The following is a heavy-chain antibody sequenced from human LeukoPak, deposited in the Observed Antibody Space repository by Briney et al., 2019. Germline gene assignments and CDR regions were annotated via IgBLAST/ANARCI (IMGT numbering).Heavy chain of an antibody. CDR2: INSDGSST. D-gene: IGHD3-10*01. CDR3: ARGQITMVRGVIQYYFDY. Sequence: GGSLRLSCAASGFTFSSYSMHWVRQAPGKGLVWVSRINSDGSSTSYADSVKGRFTISRDNAKNTLYLQMNSLRAEDTAVYYCARGQITMVRGVIQYYFDYWGQGTLVTVSS. CDR1: GFTFSSYS. J-gene: IGHJ4*02. V-gene: IGHV3-74*01.